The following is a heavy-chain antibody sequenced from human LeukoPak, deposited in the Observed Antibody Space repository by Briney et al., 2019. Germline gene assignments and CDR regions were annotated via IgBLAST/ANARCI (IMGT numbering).Heavy chain of an antibody. CDR2: IYYSGST. Sequence: SETQFLTCTVSGGSISTYYWNWIRQSPGKGLEWIGNIYYSGSTNYNPSLKSRVTISVDTSKNQFSLKLSSVTAADTAVYYCARLEWELNFDYWGQRSLLSVSS. D-gene: IGHD1-26*01. CDR3: ARLEWELNFDY. J-gene: IGHJ4*02. V-gene: IGHV4-59*08. CDR1: GGSISTYY.